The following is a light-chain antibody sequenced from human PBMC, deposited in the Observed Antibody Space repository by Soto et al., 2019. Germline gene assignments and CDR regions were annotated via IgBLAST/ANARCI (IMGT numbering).Light chain of an antibody. CDR1: SSNIGSNT. CDR3: AAWDDSLNGRV. Sequence: QSVLTQPPSASGTPGQRVTISCSGSSSNIGSNTVNWYQQLPGTAPKLLIYSNNQRPSGVPDRFSGSKSGTSASLAISGLQSEDEADYYCAAWDDSLNGRVFGGGIKLTVL. V-gene: IGLV1-44*01. J-gene: IGLJ3*02. CDR2: SNN.